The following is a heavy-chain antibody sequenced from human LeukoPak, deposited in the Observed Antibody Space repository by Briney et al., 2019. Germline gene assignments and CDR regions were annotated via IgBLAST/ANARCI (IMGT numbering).Heavy chain of an antibody. J-gene: IGHJ4*02. CDR2: ISGSGGST. CDR3: AKAGGKYCSGGSCYYVDY. D-gene: IGHD2-15*01. V-gene: IGHV3-23*01. Sequence: GRSLRLSCAASGFTFSNYAMHWVRQAPGKGLEWVSAISGSGGSTYYADSVKGRFTISRDNSKNTLYLQMNSLRAEDTAVYYCAKAGGKYCSGGSCYYVDYWGQGTLVTVSS. CDR1: GFTFSNYA.